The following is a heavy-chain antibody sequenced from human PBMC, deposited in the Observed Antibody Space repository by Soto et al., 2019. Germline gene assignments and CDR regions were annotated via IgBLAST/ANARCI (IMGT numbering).Heavy chain of an antibody. CDR1: GFTFSNAW. V-gene: IGHV3-15*01. Sequence: EVQLVESGGGLVKPGGSLRLSCAGSGFTFSNAWMSWVRRAPGKGLEWVGRIKSDAYGGAIDYAAPVKGRFTISRDDSNNKVFLQTTNLRAEDAAVYSCTTTKGRIEPPTNDFWGQGTPVIVSS. J-gene: IGHJ4*02. CDR2: IKSDAYGGAI. D-gene: IGHD2-8*01. CDR3: TTTKGRIEPPTNDF.